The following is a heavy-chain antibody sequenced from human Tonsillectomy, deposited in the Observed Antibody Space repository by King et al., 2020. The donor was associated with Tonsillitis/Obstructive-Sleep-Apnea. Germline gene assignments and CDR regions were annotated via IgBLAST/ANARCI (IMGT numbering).Heavy chain of an antibody. CDR3: SRERYCSSTSCYYYYYMDV. CDR1: GFTFSSYW. CDR2: IKQDGSEK. D-gene: IGHD2-2*01. Sequence: VQLVESGGGLVQPGGSLRLSCAASGFTFSSYWMSWVRQAPGKGLEWVANIKQDGSEKYYVDSVKGRFTISRDNAKNSLYLQMNSLRAEDTAVYYCSRERYCSSTSCYYYYYMDVWGKGTTVTVSS. V-gene: IGHV3-7*04. J-gene: IGHJ6*03.